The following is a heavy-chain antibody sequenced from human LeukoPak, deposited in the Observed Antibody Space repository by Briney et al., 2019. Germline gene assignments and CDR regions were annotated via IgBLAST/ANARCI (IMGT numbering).Heavy chain of an antibody. Sequence: GGSLRLSCAASGFTFSSHGMSWVRQTPGKGLEWVSSISTSGDGTVYADSVKGRVTISRDNSKNTLYLQMNSLRAEDAAVYSCAKNLLGSGAYSWYFDLWGRGTLVTVSS. CDR3: AKNLLGSGAYSWYFDL. D-gene: IGHD1-26*01. J-gene: IGHJ2*01. CDR1: GFTFSSHG. V-gene: IGHV3-23*01. CDR2: ISTSGDGT.